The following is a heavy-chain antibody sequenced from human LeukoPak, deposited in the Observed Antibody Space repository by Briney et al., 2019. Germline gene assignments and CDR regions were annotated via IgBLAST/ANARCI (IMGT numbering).Heavy chain of an antibody. CDR3: VSWLGGHYNNIDV. D-gene: IGHD3-16*01. CDR2: ISYDGSDI. J-gene: IGHJ6*03. Sequence: GGSLRLSCASSGFTFSDYGFHWVRQPPGKGLEWVAVISYDGSDIHYADSVKGRFTISRDNSKNTLYLQMQSLRADATAVYYCVSWLGGHYNNIDVWGNGTTVIVSS. CDR1: GFTFSDYG. V-gene: IGHV3-30*03.